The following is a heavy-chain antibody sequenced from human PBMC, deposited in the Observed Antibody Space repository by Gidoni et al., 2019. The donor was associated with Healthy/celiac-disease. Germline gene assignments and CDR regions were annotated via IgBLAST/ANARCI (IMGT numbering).Heavy chain of an antibody. CDR1: GGSISSSSYY. CDR2: IYYSGST. CDR3: ARLWTYYDFWSGSWFDP. V-gene: IGHV4-39*07. J-gene: IGHJ5*02. D-gene: IGHD3-3*01. Sequence: QLQLQESGPGLVKPSETLSLTCTVSGGSISSSSYYWGWIRQPPGKGLEWIGSIYYSGSTYYNPSLKSRVTISVDTSKNQFSLKLSSVTAADTAVYYCARLWTYYDFWSGSWFDPWGQGTLVTVSS.